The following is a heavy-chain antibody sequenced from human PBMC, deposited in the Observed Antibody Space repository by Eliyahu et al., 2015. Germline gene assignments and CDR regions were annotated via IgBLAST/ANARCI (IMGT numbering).Heavy chain of an antibody. CDR1: GFTFGXYS. J-gene: IGHJ4*02. CDR2: IDWNSGTI. Sequence: EVQLVESGGGLVQPGRSLRLSCAASGFTFGXYSXHWVRQVPGKGLEWVSGIDWNSGTIVYADSVKGRFTISRDNAKNSLYLQMNSLRTEDTALYYCAKGDQSVGSTRASYFDYWGQGTLVTVSS. CDR3: AKGDQSVGSTRASYFDY. D-gene: IGHD2/OR15-2a*01. V-gene: IGHV3-9*01.